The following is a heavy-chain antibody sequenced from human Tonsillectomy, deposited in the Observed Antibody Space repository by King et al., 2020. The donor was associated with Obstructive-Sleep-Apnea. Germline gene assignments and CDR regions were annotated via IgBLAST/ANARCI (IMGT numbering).Heavy chain of an antibody. V-gene: IGHV3-21*01. J-gene: IGHJ2*01. CDR1: GFTFSSYS. CDR2: ISSSSSYI. CDR3: ARDFDVGDYGYWYFDL. Sequence: VQLVESGGGLVKPGGSLRLSCAASGFTFSSYSMNWVRQAPGKGLEWVSSISSSSSYIYYADSVKGRFTISRDNAKNSLYLQMNSLRAEDTAVYYCARDFDVGDYGYWYFDLWGRGTLVTVSS. D-gene: IGHD4-17*01.